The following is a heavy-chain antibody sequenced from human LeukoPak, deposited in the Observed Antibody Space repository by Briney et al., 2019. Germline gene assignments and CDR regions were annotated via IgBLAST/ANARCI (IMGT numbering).Heavy chain of an antibody. CDR2: ISATGGST. CDR3: AKGNGAYYGSGSYYYTQYFDY. V-gene: IGHV3-23*01. D-gene: IGHD3-10*01. J-gene: IGHJ4*02. Sequence: GGSLRLSCAASAFSFSSYAMTWVRQAPGKGLEWVSCISATGGSTYYADSVKGRFTISRDNSKNTLYLQMNGLRADDTAVYYCAKGNGAYYGSGSYYYTQYFDYWGQGTLVTVSS. CDR1: AFSFSSYA.